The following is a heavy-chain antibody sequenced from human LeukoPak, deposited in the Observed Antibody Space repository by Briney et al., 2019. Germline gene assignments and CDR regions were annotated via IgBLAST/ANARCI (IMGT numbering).Heavy chain of an antibody. V-gene: IGHV4-39*07. CDR2: IYYSGST. CDR1: GGSISSSSYY. CDR3: ARASRYYDFWSGYFFDY. D-gene: IGHD3-3*01. J-gene: IGHJ4*02. Sequence: SETLSLTCTVSGGSISSSSYYWGWIRQPPGKGLEWIGSIYYSGSTYYNPSLKSRVTISVDTSKNQFSLKLSSVTAADTAVYYCARASRYYDFWSGYFFDYWGQGTLVTVSS.